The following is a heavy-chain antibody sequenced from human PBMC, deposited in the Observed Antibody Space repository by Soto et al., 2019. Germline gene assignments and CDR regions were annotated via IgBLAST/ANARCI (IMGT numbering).Heavy chain of an antibody. J-gene: IGHJ6*03. D-gene: IGHD3-9*01. CDR3: ASANPAYYGILTGLETMDV. Sequence: SVKGSCKTAGYTFTKYVIGWVRQAPGQGLEWIGWVSPYNGNTNHAQKFQGRVTMTTDTSTSTGYMELRSLRSDDTAVYYCASANPAYYGILTGLETMDVWGKGTTVPVSS. CDR1: GYTFTKYV. V-gene: IGHV1-18*04. CDR2: VSPYNGNT.